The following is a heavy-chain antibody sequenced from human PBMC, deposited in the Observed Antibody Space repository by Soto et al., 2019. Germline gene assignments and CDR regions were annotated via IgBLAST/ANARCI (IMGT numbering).Heavy chain of an antibody. Sequence: GGSLRLSCAASGFTFSSYAMSWVRQAPGKGLEWVSAITSSGGSTYYADSVKGRFTISRDNSKNTLYLQMNSLRDDDTAVYYFANDRPYYDFWSCSYYNGVEVWGQGTTVTVSS. CDR2: ITSSGGST. CDR1: GFTFSSYA. D-gene: IGHD3-3*01. J-gene: IGHJ6*02. CDR3: ANDRPYYDFWSCSYYNGVEV. V-gene: IGHV3-23*01.